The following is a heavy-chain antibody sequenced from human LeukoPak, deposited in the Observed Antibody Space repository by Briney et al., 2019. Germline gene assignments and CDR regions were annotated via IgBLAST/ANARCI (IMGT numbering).Heavy chain of an antibody. CDR1: GFTFSSYG. Sequence: PGGSLRLSCAASGFTFSSYGMRWVRQAPGKGLEWVAVISYDGSNKYYADSVKGRFTISRDNSKNTLYLQMNSLRAEDTAVYYCARKTDIVATIDYWGQGTLVTVSS. CDR3: ARKTDIVATIDY. J-gene: IGHJ4*02. CDR2: ISYDGSNK. D-gene: IGHD5-12*01. V-gene: IGHV3-30*03.